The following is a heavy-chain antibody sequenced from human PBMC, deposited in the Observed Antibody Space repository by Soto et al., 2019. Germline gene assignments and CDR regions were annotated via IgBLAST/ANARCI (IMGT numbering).Heavy chain of an antibody. CDR2: ISSSSSTI. CDR1: GFTFSSHS. Sequence: EVQLVESGGGLVQPGGSLRLSCAASGFTFSSHSMNWVRQAPGKGLEWVSYISSSSSTIYYADSVKGRFTISRDNAKNSLYLQMNSLRAEDTAVYYCARDKLGYCSSTSCPDFDYWGQGTLVTVSS. D-gene: IGHD2-2*01. V-gene: IGHV3-48*01. J-gene: IGHJ4*02. CDR3: ARDKLGYCSSTSCPDFDY.